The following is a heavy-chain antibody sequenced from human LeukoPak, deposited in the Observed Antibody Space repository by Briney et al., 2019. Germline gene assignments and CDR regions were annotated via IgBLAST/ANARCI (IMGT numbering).Heavy chain of an antibody. D-gene: IGHD6-19*01. CDR2: ISSSSSYI. CDR1: GFTFSSYS. V-gene: IGHV3-21*01. Sequence: GGSLRLSCAASGFTFSSYSMNWVRQAPGKGLEWVSSISSSSSYIYYADSVKGRFTISRDNAKNPLYLQMNSLRAEDTAVYYCARVTVARDWFDPWGQGTLVTVSS. CDR3: ARVTVARDWFDP. J-gene: IGHJ5*02.